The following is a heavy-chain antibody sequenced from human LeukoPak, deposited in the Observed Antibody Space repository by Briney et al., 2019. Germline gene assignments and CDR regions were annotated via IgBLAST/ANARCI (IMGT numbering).Heavy chain of an antibody. CDR1: GGPISSYY. CDR2: IYYSGST. V-gene: IGHV4-59*08. CDR3: ARHAPMTTYDY. D-gene: IGHD4-11*01. Sequence: SETLSLTCTVSGGPISSYYWSWIRQPPGKGLEWIGYIYYSGSTDYNPSLKSRVTISVDTSKNQFSLKLSSVTAADTAVYFCARHAPMTTYDYWGQGTLVTVSS. J-gene: IGHJ4*02.